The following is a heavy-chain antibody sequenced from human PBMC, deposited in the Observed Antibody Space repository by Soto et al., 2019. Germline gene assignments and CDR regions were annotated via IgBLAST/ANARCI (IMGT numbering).Heavy chain of an antibody. Sequence: DVYLVESGGGLVQPGGSLRLSCTASGFTLSSYSMNWVRQAPGKGPEWVSHISSNSDTVDYADSVKGRFTISRDNARNSLSLQMNRLRAEDTAVSYCARVGLKFLLGGEFFQVWGQGTMVTVSS. J-gene: IGHJ1*01. CDR1: GFTLSSYS. V-gene: IGHV3-48*01. CDR3: ARVGLKFLLGGEFFQV. D-gene: IGHD3-16*01. CDR2: ISSNSDTV.